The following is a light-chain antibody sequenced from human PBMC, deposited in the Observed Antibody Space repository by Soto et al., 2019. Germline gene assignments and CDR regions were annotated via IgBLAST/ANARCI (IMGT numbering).Light chain of an antibody. CDR2: DVS. CDR3: SSDTSSSTVV. V-gene: IGLV2-14*01. Sequence: QSALTQPASVSGSPGQSITISCTGTSSDVGGYNYVSWYQQHPGKAPKLMIYDVSTRPSGVSNRFSGSKSGNAASLTISGLQEEDEADYYCSSDTSSSTVVFGGGTKLTVL. CDR1: SSDVGGYNY. J-gene: IGLJ2*01.